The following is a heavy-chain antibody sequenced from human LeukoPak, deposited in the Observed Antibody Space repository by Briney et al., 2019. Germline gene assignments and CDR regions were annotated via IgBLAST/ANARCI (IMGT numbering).Heavy chain of an antibody. CDR3: ANPRDGYNPFDY. Sequence: VGSLRLSCAASVFTFSSYSMNWVRRAPGKGLEWVSSISSSGTYIYYADSVKGRFNISRDNAKNSLYLQMNSLRAEDTAVYYCANPRDGYNPFDYWGQGTLVTVSS. CDR1: VFTFSSYS. J-gene: IGHJ4*02. V-gene: IGHV3-21*01. CDR2: ISSSGTYI. D-gene: IGHD5-24*01.